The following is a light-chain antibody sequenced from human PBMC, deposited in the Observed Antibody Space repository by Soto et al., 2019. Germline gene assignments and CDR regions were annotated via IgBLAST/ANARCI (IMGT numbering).Light chain of an antibody. V-gene: IGKV3-20*01. CDR3: QHYVSSPRT. J-gene: IGKJ1*01. CDR2: GTS. Sequence: EIVLTQSPGTLSLSPGESATLSCRASQNVGSTSLAWYQQRPGQVPRLLISGTSTRATVIPDRFTGSGLGTDFPLTIIKLQPEVFAVYYCQHYVSSPRTFGQGTRV. CDR1: QNVGSTS.